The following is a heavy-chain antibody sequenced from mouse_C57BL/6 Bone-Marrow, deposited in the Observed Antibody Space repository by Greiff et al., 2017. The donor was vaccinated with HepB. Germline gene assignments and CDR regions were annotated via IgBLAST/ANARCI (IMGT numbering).Heavy chain of an antibody. Sequence: VQLQQSGAELVRPGTSVKVSCKASGYAFTNYLIEWVKQRPGQGLEWIGEIYPGSGGTNYNEKFKGKATLTADKSSSTAYMQLSSLTSEDSAVYFCYIYYYGGGYEALFAYWGQGTLVTVSA. CDR2: IYPGSGGT. CDR3: YIYYYGGGYEALFAY. D-gene: IGHD1-1*01. J-gene: IGHJ3*01. CDR1: GYAFTNYL. V-gene: IGHV1-54*01.